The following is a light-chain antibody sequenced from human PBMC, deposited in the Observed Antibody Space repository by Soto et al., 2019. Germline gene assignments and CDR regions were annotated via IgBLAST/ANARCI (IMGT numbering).Light chain of an antibody. CDR3: GSYSSSVYV. J-gene: IGLJ1*01. Sequence: QSALSQPASVSGSPGESITISCTGTSSDVGGYRYVSWYQQRPGKAPKLMIYEVTNRPSGISDRFSGSKSGNTASLTISGLRYEDEADYYCGSYSSSVYVFGTGTKLTVL. CDR2: EVT. CDR1: SSDVGGYRY. V-gene: IGLV2-14*01.